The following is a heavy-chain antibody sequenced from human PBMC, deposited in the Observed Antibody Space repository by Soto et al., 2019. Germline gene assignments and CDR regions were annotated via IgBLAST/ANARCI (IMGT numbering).Heavy chain of an antibody. Sequence: QVQLVQSEAEVKKPGASVKVSCKASDKTFPTLGLTGLRQPPGKGLGGRGWVSAYTAKTNYAQKLQGRVTMTTDTSTRTAYMELRSLRSDDTAIYYCARVAVAGTSPPPHGFDSWGQGTLVTVSS. D-gene: IGHD6-19*01. CDR2: VSAYTAKT. CDR1: DKTFPTLG. CDR3: ARVAVAGTSPPPHGFDS. J-gene: IGHJ5*01. V-gene: IGHV1-18*01.